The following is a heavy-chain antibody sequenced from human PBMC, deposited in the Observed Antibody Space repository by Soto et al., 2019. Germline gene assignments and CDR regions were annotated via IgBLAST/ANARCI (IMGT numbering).Heavy chain of an antibody. CDR3: ARGRTGTTIYYYYYGMDV. Sequence: QVQLVQSGAEVKKPGASVKVSCKASGYTFTSYDINWVRQATGQGLEWMGWMNPNSGNTGYAQKFQGRVTMTRHTSISTAYMELSSLRSEDTAVYYCARGRTGTTIYYYYYGMDVWGQGTTVTVSS. D-gene: IGHD1-7*01. CDR1: GYTFTSYD. V-gene: IGHV1-8*01. J-gene: IGHJ6*02. CDR2: MNPNSGNT.